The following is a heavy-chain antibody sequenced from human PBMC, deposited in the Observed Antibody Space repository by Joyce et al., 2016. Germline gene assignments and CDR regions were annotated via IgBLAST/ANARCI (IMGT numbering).Heavy chain of an antibody. CDR3: ARASLSEFHFDY. J-gene: IGHJ4*02. Sequence: EVQLVESGGTLVKPGGSLRLSCAASGFAFSTYSMDWVCQAPGKGLEWVASITDTSRYIYYAASVKGRFTISRDNAKNSRYLQMNSLRAEDTAVYFCARASLSEFHFDYWGQGTPVTVSS. CDR1: GFAFSTYS. D-gene: IGHD3-10*01. V-gene: IGHV3-21*01. CDR2: ITDTSRYI.